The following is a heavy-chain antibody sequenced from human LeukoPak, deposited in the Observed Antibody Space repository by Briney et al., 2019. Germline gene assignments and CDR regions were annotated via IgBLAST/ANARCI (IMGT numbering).Heavy chain of an antibody. CDR1: GYTFTGYY. J-gene: IGHJ4*02. V-gene: IGHV1-2*02. CDR2: INPNSGGT. CDR3: ARSPYYGSGSYYLDY. D-gene: IGHD3-10*01. Sequence: GASVKLSCKASGYTFTGYYMHWVRQAPGQGLEWMGWINPNSGGTNYAQRFQGRVTMTRDTSISTAYMELSRLRSDDTAVYYCARSPYYGSGSYYLDYWGQGTLVTVSS.